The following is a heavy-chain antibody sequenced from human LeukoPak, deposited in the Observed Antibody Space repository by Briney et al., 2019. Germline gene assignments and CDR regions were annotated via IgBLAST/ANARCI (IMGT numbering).Heavy chain of an antibody. D-gene: IGHD3-3*01. V-gene: IGHV4-39*02. CDR1: GGSIIRTDYY. CDR3: AREGNFWSGYSPLDY. Sequence: SETLSLTCTVSGGSIIRTDYYWGWIRQPPGKGLEWIGSIYHSGSTYYNPSLESRVSVSVDTSKSQFSLRLSSVTVADTAVYYCAREGNFWSGYSPLDYWGQGTLVTVSS. J-gene: IGHJ4*02. CDR2: IYHSGST.